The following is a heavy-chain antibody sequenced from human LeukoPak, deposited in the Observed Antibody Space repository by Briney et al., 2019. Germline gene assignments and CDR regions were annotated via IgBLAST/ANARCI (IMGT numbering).Heavy chain of an antibody. CDR3: ARDTYFYNSSAFYHYYYGMDV. J-gene: IGHJ6*02. D-gene: IGHD3-22*01. V-gene: IGHV3-7*01. Sequence: GGSLRLSCAASGFTLSSYWISWVRQAPGKGLEWVANIKQDGSEKYYVDSVKGRFTISRDNAKNSLYLQMNSLRAEDTAVYYCARDTYFYNSSAFYHYYYGMDVWGQGTTVTVSS. CDR2: IKQDGSEK. CDR1: GFTLSSYW.